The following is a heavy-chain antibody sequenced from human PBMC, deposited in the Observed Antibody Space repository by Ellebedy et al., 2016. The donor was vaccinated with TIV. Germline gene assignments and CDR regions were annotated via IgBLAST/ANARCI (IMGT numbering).Heavy chain of an antibody. Sequence: MPSETLSLTCTVSGGSISSYYWSWIRQPPGKGLEWIGHIYYSETTNYNPSLKSRVTTSVDTSKSQFSLKLSSVTAAETAVYYCASGGSLFSSRFHFDHWGQGTLVTVSP. CDR3: ASGGSLFSSRFHFDH. J-gene: IGHJ4*02. D-gene: IGHD6-13*01. CDR1: GGSISSYY. V-gene: IGHV4-59*01. CDR2: IYYSETT.